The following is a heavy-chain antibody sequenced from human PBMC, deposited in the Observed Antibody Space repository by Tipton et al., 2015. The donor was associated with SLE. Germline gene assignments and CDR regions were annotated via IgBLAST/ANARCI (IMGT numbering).Heavy chain of an antibody. CDR2: IYSGGGT. D-gene: IGHD3-10*02. J-gene: IGHJ6*02. Sequence: GSLRLSCAASGFSFSSHAMGWVRQAPGKGLEWVSGIYSGGGTFYADSVKGRFTISRDSSENTLFLQMNSLRAEDTAVYYCAKDMGHITMSQGFHRTYYYGMDVWGQGTTVTVSS. CDR1: GFSFSSHA. V-gene: IGHV3-23*03. CDR3: AKDMGHITMSQGFHRTYYYGMDV.